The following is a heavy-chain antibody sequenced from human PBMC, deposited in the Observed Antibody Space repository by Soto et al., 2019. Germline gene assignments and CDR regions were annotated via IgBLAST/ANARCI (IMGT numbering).Heavy chain of an antibody. CDR2: INHSGST. CDR3: ATRAAAAGTSWFDP. V-gene: IGHV4-34*01. Sequence: LSLTCAVYGGSFSGYYWSWIRQPPGKGLEWIGEINHSGSTNYNPSLKSRVTISVDTSKNQFSLKLSSVTAADTAVYYCATRAAAAGTSWFDPWGQGTLVTVSS. J-gene: IGHJ5*02. D-gene: IGHD6-13*01. CDR1: GGSFSGYY.